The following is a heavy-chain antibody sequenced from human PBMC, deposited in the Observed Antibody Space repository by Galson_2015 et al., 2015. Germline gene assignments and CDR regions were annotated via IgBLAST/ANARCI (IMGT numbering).Heavy chain of an antibody. D-gene: IGHD2-8*02. CDR1: GFSLSTSGVG. CDR2: IYWDDDK. J-gene: IGHJ4*02. V-gene: IGHV2-5*02. CDR3: AHTLYYTGAYSFDY. Sequence: PALVTPTQTLTLPCTFSGFSLSTSGVGVGWIRQPPGKALGGLEVIYWDDDKRYSPSLKSRLTITKDTSKNQVVLTVTNMDPVDTATYYCAHTLYYTGAYSFDYWGQGTLVTVSS.